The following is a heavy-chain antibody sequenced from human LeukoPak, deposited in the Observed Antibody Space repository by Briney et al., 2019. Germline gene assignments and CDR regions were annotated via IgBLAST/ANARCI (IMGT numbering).Heavy chain of an antibody. CDR3: AKSPSSGLPYYFDY. CDR2: ISSSSGTI. J-gene: IGHJ4*02. Sequence: GGSLRLSCAASGFTLSSYSMNWVRQAPGKGLEWVSYISSSSGTIYYADSVKGRFTISRDNAKNSLYLQMNSLRAEDTAVYYCAKSPSSGLPYYFDYWGQGTLVTVSS. CDR1: GFTLSSYS. D-gene: IGHD3-22*01. V-gene: IGHV3-48*04.